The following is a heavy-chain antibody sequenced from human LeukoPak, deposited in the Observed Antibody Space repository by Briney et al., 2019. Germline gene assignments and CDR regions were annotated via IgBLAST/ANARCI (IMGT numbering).Heavy chain of an antibody. CDR2: IWYDGSNK. Sequence: GGSLRLSCAASGFTFSSYGMHWVRQAPGKGLEWVAVIWYDGSNKYYADSVKGRFTISRDNSKNTLYLQMNSLRAEDTAVYYCARIEGYPNENTYYYGMDVWGQGTTVTVSS. D-gene: IGHD5-18*01. CDR3: ARIEGYPNENTYYYGMDV. V-gene: IGHV3-33*08. CDR1: GFTFSSYG. J-gene: IGHJ6*02.